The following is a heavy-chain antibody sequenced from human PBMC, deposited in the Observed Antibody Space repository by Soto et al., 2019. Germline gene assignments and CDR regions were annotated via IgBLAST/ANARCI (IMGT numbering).Heavy chain of an antibody. CDR2: IHHSGNT. D-gene: IGHD3-10*01. CDR3: ARVGFGALTYYNGMDV. J-gene: IGHJ6*02. CDR1: GASISSGGYY. Sequence: SETLSLTCTVSGASISSGGYYWSWIRQHPGKGLEWIGYIHHSGNTHYNPSLKSRLTISVDTSKNQFSLKLSSVTAADTALYYCARVGFGALTYYNGMDVWGRGTTVTVSS. V-gene: IGHV4-31*02.